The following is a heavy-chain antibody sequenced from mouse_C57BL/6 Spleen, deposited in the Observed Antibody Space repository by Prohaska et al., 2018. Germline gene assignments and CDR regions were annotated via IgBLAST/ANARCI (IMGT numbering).Heavy chain of an antibody. CDR2: T. CDR3: TPYTNAFAY. Sequence: THYAGSVKGRFTISRDDSKSSVYLQMNNLRAEDTGIYYCTPYTNAFAYWGQGTLVTVSA. D-gene: IGHD2-12*01. V-gene: IGHV6-3*01. J-gene: IGHJ3*01.